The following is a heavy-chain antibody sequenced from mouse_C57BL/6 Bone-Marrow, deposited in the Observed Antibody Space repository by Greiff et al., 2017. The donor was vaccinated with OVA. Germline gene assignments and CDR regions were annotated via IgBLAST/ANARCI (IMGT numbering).Heavy chain of an antibody. D-gene: IGHD1-2*01. V-gene: IGHV1-52*01. Sequence: VQLQQPGAELVRPGSSVKLSCKASGYTFTSYWMHWVKQRPIQGLEWIGNIDPSDSETHSNQKFKDKATLTVDKSSSTAYMQLSSLTSEDSAVYYCARSLTLYYCDYWGQGTTLTVSS. CDR1: GYTFTSYW. CDR3: ARSLTLYYCDY. J-gene: IGHJ2*01. CDR2: IDPSDSET.